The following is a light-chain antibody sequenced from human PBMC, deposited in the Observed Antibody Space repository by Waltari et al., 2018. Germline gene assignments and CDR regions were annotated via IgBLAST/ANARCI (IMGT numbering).Light chain of an antibody. CDR1: STAIGVYNY. CDR3: CSYAGSYTGV. Sequence: QSALTQPRPVSGSPGQPVTIPCTGTSTAIGVYNYVSWYQQHPGKAPNLMIYDVTKRPSGVPDRFSGSKSGNTASLTISGLQAEDEADYYCCSYAGSYTGVFGTGT. J-gene: IGLJ1*01. CDR2: DVT. V-gene: IGLV2-11*01.